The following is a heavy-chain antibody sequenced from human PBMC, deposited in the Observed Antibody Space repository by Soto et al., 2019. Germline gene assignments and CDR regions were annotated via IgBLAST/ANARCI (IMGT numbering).Heavy chain of an antibody. CDR2: IYNSGST. CDR1: CASISTYY. J-gene: IGHJ5*02. Sequence: SQTMSLTCTVSCASISTYYWSWIRQPPGKGREWIGYIYNSGSTNYNPSLKSRVTISVDTSKNQFSLKLSSVIAAETAVFYCAGMGGGSNYNWFNPWGQGTLVTVSS. D-gene: IGHD1-26*01. V-gene: IGHV4-59*01. CDR3: AGMGGGSNYNWFNP.